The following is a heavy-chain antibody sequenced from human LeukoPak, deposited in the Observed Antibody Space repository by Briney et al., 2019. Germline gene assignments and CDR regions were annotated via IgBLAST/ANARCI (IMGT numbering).Heavy chain of an antibody. CDR1: GFTFSSYW. V-gene: IGHV3-7*01. J-gene: IGHJ4*02. D-gene: IGHD3-9*01. CDR2: IKQDGSEK. CDR3: ARDEGSDYDYLTGFDY. Sequence: GSLRLSCAASGFTFSSYWMSWVRQAPGKGLEWVANIKQDGSEKYYVDSVKGRFTISRDNAKNSLYLQMNSLRAEDTAVYYCARDEGSDYDYLTGFDYWGQGTLVTVSS.